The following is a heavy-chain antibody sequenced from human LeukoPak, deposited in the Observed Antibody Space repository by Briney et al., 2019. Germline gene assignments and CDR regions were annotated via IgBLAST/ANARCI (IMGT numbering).Heavy chain of an antibody. D-gene: IGHD3-22*01. CDR1: GYTFTSYD. CDR2: INPNSGGT. Sequence: GASVKVSCKASGYTFTSYDINWVRQAPGQGLEWMGWINPNSGGTNYAQKFQGRVTMTRDTSISTAYMELSRLRSDDTAVYYCARDYDSDHWGQGTLVTVSS. V-gene: IGHV1-2*02. J-gene: IGHJ4*02. CDR3: ARDYDSDH.